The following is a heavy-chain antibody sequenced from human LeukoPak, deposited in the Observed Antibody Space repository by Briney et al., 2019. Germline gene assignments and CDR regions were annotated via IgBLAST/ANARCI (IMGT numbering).Heavy chain of an antibody. J-gene: IGHJ5*02. V-gene: IGHV4-4*09. D-gene: IGHD2-21*01. Sequence: SETLSLTCTVPGGSISSYYWSWVQQSPGKGLEWIGYIFISGWTDYNPSLKSRFTMSVDTSKNQLSMELRFLTAADTAVYYCATSHDVKTAPYDLWGQGTLVTVSS. CDR2: IFISGWT. CDR1: GGSISSYY. CDR3: ATSHDVKTAPYDL.